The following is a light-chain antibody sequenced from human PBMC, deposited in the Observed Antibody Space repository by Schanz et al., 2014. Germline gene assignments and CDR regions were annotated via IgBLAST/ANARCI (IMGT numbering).Light chain of an antibody. V-gene: IGLV2-8*01. Sequence: QSALTQPPSASGSPGQSVTISCTGTSSDVGGYNYVSWYQQYPGKAPKLMIYEVSKRPSGVPDRFSGSKSGNTASLTVSGLQAEDEADYYCSSYAGNNNLRVLFGGGTKLTVL. CDR3: SSYAGNNNLRVL. CDR2: EVS. CDR1: SSDVGGYNY. J-gene: IGLJ2*01.